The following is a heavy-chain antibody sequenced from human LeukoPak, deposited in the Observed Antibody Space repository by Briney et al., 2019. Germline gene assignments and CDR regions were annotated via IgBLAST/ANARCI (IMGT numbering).Heavy chain of an antibody. D-gene: IGHD5-18*01. V-gene: IGHV3-7*03. Sequence: GGSLRLSCAASGFTFSSYWMSWVRQAPGKGLEWVANIKQDGSEKYYVDSVKGRFTISRDNSKNTVHLQMDSLRAKDSAVYYCAKNAGYSYGLYYFDYWGQGTLVTVSS. J-gene: IGHJ4*02. CDR2: IKQDGSEK. CDR3: AKNAGYSYGLYYFDY. CDR1: GFTFSSYW.